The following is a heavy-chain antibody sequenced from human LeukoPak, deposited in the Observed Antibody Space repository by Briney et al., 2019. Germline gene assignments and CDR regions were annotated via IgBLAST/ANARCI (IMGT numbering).Heavy chain of an antibody. V-gene: IGHV4-59*01. CDR3: ARGGLLYDSSGYCDT. CDR1: GGSISSDY. J-gene: IGHJ5*02. D-gene: IGHD3-22*01. CDR2: IYYSGRT. Sequence: PSETLSLTCTVSGGSISSDYWSWIRQPPGKGLEWIRYIYYSGRTYYNPSLKRRVTISVDTSKNEFSLEVRSVTAADTAVYYCARGGLLYDSSGYCDTWGQGTLVTVSS.